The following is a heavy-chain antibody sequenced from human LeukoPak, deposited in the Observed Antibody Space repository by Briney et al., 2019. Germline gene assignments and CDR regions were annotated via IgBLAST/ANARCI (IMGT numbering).Heavy chain of an antibody. CDR2: ISGSGGST. D-gene: IGHD3-22*01. CDR3: AKGVESYDSSGLFDY. V-gene: IGHV3-23*01. Sequence: GGSLRLSCAASGFTFSSYAMSWVRQAPGKGLEWVSAISGSGGSTYYADSVKGRFTISRDNSKNTLYLQMNSLSAEDTAVYYCAKGVESYDSSGLFDYWGQGTLVTVSS. CDR1: GFTFSSYA. J-gene: IGHJ4*02.